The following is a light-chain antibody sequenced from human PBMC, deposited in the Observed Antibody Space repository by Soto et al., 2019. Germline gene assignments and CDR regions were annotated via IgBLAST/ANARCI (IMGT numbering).Light chain of an antibody. CDR2: ENN. J-gene: IGLJ2*01. Sequence: QSVLTQPPSVSAAPGQKVTISCSGSSSNIEKDYVSWYQHLPGTAPKLLIYENNKRPSGIPDRCSVSKSGTSATLDITGLXXXXXADYYCGTWDSSLSAGVFGGGTKVTVL. CDR1: SSNIEKDY. CDR3: GTWDSSLSAGV. V-gene: IGLV1-51*02.